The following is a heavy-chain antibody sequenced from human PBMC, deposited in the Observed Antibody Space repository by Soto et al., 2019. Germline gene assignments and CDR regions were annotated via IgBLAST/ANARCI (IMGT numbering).Heavy chain of an antibody. J-gene: IGHJ6*03. CDR2: IYYSGST. CDR1: GGSISSYY. V-gene: IGHV4-59*01. CDR3: ARDRFLEDFWSGSTPYMDV. D-gene: IGHD3-3*01. Sequence: SETLSLTCTVSGGSISSYYWSWIRQPPGKGLEWIGYIYYSGSTNYNPSLKSRVTISVDTSKNQFSLKLSSVTAADTAVYYCARDRFLEDFWSGSTPYMDVWGKGTTVT.